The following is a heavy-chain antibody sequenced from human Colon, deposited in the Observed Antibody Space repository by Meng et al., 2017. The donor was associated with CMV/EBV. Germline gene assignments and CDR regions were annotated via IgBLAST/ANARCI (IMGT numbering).Heavy chain of an antibody. CDR1: GVTFSNHG. V-gene: IGHV3-48*04. CDR2: ISSSGMTV. CDR3: ARDVFRGEAFDI. J-gene: IGHJ3*02. Sequence: GGSLRLSCEVSGVTFSNHGMNWVRQAPGKGLEWISYISSSGMTVQYAESVKGRFTISRDNAKNSLYLQMNGLRAEDTAVYHCARDVFRGEAFDIWGQGTMVTVSS. D-gene: IGHD3-3*01.